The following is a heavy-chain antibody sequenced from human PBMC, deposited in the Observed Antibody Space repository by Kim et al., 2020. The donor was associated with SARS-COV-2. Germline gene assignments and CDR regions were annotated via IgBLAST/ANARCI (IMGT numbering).Heavy chain of an antibody. CDR3: AKGAAYGDYVPD. D-gene: IGHD4-17*01. CDR1: GFTFNRYA. Sequence: GGSLRLSCAASGFTFNRYALGWVRQAPGKGLEWVSSLSNNGGSTYYADSVKGRITISRDNSKNALYLQMNSLRPEDTAIYYCAKGAAYGDYVPDWGQGTLVTVSS. V-gene: IGHV3-23*01. J-gene: IGHJ4*02. CDR2: LSNNGGST.